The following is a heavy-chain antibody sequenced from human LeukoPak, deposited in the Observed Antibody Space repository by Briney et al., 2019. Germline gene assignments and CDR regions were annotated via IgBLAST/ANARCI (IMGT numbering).Heavy chain of an antibody. CDR1: GFTFSSYA. CDR2: ISYDGSNK. CDR3: ARDSGYDRYYFDY. V-gene: IGHV3-30*04. J-gene: IGHJ4*02. Sequence: PGGSLRLSCAASGFTFSSYAMHWVRQAPGKGLEWVAVISYDGSNKYYADSVKGRFTISRDNSKNTLYLQMNSLRAEDTAVYYCARDSGYDRYYFDYWGQGTLVTVSS. D-gene: IGHD5-12*01.